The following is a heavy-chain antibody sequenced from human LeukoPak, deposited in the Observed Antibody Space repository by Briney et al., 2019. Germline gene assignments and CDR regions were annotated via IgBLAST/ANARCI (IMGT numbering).Heavy chain of an antibody. J-gene: IGHJ6*03. D-gene: IGHD3-3*01. Sequence: SETLSLTCAVSGGSFSGYYWSWIRQAAGKGLEGSGEINHSATTNYNPSLKSRVTISTDTSKNQFSLKLTSVTAADTAMYYCARAGVVAYHLYYFHMDVWGNGTTVTVSS. CDR3: ARAGVVAYHLYYFHMDV. CDR2: INHSATT. CDR1: GGSFSGYY. V-gene: IGHV4-34*01.